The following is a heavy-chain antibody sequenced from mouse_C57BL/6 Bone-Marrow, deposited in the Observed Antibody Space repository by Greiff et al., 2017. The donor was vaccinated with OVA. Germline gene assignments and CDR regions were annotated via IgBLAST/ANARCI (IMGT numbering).Heavy chain of an antibody. CDR1: GYTFTDYN. J-gene: IGHJ2*01. Sequence: VQLKQSGPELVKPGASVKIPCKASGYTFTDYNMDWVKQSHGKSLEWIGDINPNNGGTIYNQKFKGKATLTVDKSSSTAYMELRSLTSEDTSVYYCARRRYYYGVDYWGQGTTLTVSS. CDR3: ARRRYYYGVDY. V-gene: IGHV1-18*01. CDR2: INPNNGGT. D-gene: IGHD1-1*01.